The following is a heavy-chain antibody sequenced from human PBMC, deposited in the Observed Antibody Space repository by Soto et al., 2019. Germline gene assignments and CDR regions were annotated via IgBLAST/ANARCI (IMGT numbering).Heavy chain of an antibody. V-gene: IGHV3-48*02. CDR3: ARLGSNSWLEKFDS. CDR1: GITLSGHS. D-gene: IGHD6-13*01. CDR2: ITSGSSTV. J-gene: IGHJ5*01. Sequence: PGGSLRLSCAASGITLSGHSMSWVRQAPGKGLEWIAYITSGSSTVYYADSVKGRFTISRDNAKNSLYLQMNSLRDEDTALYYCARLGSNSWLEKFDSWGQGTLVTVSS.